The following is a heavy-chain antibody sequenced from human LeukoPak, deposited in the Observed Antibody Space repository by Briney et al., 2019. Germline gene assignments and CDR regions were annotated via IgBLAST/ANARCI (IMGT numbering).Heavy chain of an antibody. CDR3: ARASYYYDSSGYPGYYFDY. CDR2: INPNSGGT. CDR1: GYTFTDYY. Sequence: ASVKVSCKASGYTFTDYYMHWVRQAPGQGLEWMGWINPNSGGTNYAQKFQGRVTMTRDTSISTAYMELSRLRSDDTAVYYRARASYYYDSSGYPGYYFDYWGQGTLVTVSS. J-gene: IGHJ4*02. D-gene: IGHD3-22*01. V-gene: IGHV1-2*02.